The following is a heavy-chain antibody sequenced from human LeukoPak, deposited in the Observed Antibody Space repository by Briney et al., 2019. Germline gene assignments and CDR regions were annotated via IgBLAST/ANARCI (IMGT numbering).Heavy chain of an antibody. Sequence: SETLSLTCTVSGDPRSSGSYYWSWIRQPAGKGLEWIGRIYASGSTNYNPSLRNQVKISVDTSKNQFYLKLRSVTAADTAVYYCASSQAGDFDYWGQGTLVTVSS. CDR3: ASSQAGDFDY. D-gene: IGHD6-13*01. V-gene: IGHV4-61*02. J-gene: IGHJ4*02. CDR1: GDPRSSGSYY. CDR2: IYASGST.